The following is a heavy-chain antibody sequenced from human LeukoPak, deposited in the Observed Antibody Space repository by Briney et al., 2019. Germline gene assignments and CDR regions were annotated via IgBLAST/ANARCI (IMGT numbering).Heavy chain of an antibody. V-gene: IGHV1-18*04. J-gene: IGHJ4*02. CDR3: ARPYDFDY. D-gene: IGHD4-17*01. Sequence: ASVNVSCKASGYTFTDYYIHWVRQAPGQGLEWMGWISAYNGNTNYAQKLQGRVTMTTDTSTSTAYMELRSLRSDDTAVYYCARPYDFDYWGQGTLVTVSS. CDR1: GYTFTDYY. CDR2: ISAYNGNT.